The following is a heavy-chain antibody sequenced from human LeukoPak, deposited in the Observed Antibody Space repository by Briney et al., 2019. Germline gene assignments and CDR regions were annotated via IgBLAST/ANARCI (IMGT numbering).Heavy chain of an antibody. CDR2: IIPILGIA. CDR3: QLWFGEDYYYYGMDV. Sequence: SVKVSCKASGGTFSSYAISWVRQAPGQGLEWMGRIIPILGIANYAQKFQGRVTITADKSTSTAYMELSSLRSEDTAVYYCQLWFGEDYYYYGMDVWGQGTTVTVSS. CDR1: GGTFSSYA. J-gene: IGHJ6*02. V-gene: IGHV1-69*04. D-gene: IGHD3-10*01.